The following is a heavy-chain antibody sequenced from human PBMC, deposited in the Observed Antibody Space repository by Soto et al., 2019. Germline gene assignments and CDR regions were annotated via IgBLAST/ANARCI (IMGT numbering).Heavy chain of an antibody. Sequence: QEQVVESGGGVVQPGRSLRLSCVASEFNISDFAMHWVRQAPGKGLEWVAVISFDGSYKFVAESVKGRFTISRDTSKNTLYLQMNSLRAEDTALYYCAKDMNYQDDSGYYNDAFDIWGQGTMVTVSS. V-gene: IGHV3-30*04. J-gene: IGHJ3*02. CDR2: ISFDGSYK. D-gene: IGHD3-22*01. CDR3: AKDMNYQDDSGYYNDAFDI. CDR1: EFNISDFA.